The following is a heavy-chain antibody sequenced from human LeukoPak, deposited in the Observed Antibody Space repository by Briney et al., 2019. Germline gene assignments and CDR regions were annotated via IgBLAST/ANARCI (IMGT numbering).Heavy chain of an antibody. CDR3: ARRGTSRRGPGGFDY. J-gene: IGHJ4*02. Sequence: PSETLSLTCTVSGGSISSSSYYWGWIRQPPGKGLEWIGSIYYSGSTYYNPSLKSRVTISVDTSKNQFSLKLSSVTAADTAVYYCARRGTSRRGPGGFDYWGQGTLVTVSS. CDR2: IYYSGST. CDR1: GGSISSSSYY. V-gene: IGHV4-39*01. D-gene: IGHD2-2*01.